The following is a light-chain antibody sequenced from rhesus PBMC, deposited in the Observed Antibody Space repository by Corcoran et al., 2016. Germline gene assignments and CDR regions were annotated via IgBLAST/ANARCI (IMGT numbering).Light chain of an antibody. J-gene: IGKJ4*01. Sequence: DIQMTQSPSSLSASVGDTVTITCRASQSISSWLDWYQQKPGKVPKLLLYKAANLQCGVPSRFSGSGSGTDFTHTFRSLQPEDFVTYFCLQYNSSPLTFGGGTKVEIK. CDR3: LQYNSSPLT. CDR1: QSISSW. V-gene: IGKV1-22*01. CDR2: KAA.